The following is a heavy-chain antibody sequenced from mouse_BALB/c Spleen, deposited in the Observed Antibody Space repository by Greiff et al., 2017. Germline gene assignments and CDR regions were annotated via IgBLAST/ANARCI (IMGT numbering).Heavy chain of an antibody. V-gene: IGHV1-18*01. J-gene: IGHJ3*01. Sequence: EVQLQQSGAELVKPGASVKLSCTASGFNIKDTYMHWVKQSHGKSLEWIGDINPNNGGTIYNQKFKGKATLTVDKSSSTAYMELRSLTSEDTAVYYCARPLAYWGQGTLVTVSA. CDR3: ARPLAY. CDR1: GFNIKDTY. CDR2: INPNNGGT.